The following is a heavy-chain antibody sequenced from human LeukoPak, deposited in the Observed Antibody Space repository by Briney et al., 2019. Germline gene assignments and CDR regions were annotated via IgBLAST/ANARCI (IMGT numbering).Heavy chain of an antibody. CDR1: GFTFSSHS. J-gene: IGHJ4*02. CDR3: ARDLSSSTSCYSY. V-gene: IGHV3-21*01. CDR2: ISPSGNYI. Sequence: PVGSLRLSCAASGFTFSSHSMNWVRQAPGKGLEWVSSISPSGNYIYYADSVEGRFTIPRDNAKNSLYLQMNSLRAEDTAVYYCARDLSSSTSCYSYWGQGTLVTVSS. D-gene: IGHD2-2*01.